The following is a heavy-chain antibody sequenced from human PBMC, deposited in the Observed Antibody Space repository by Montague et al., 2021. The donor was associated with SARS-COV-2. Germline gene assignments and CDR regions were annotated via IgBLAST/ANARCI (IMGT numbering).Heavy chain of an antibody. J-gene: IGHJ5*02. V-gene: IGHV3-30*04. CDR2: ISYDGSNK. CDR3: ARDGREGLLWLGELLFGWFDP. D-gene: IGHD3-10*01. Sequence: SLRLSCAASGFTFSSYAMHWVRQAPGKGLEWVAVISYDGSNKYYADSVKGRFTISRDNSKNTLYLQMNSLRAEDTAVYYCARDGREGLLWLGELLFGWFDPWGQGTLVTVSS. CDR1: GFTFSSYA.